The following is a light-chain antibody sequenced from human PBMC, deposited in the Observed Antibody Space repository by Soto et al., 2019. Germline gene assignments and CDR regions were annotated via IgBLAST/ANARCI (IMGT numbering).Light chain of an antibody. CDR2: SND. J-gene: IGLJ1*01. Sequence: QSVLTQPPSASGTPGQRVTISCSGSSSNIGSNTVNWYQRLPGTVPKLLMYSNDQRPSGVPDRFSGSKSVTSASLAINGFPSEDEADYYCSALDDSLIIGVFGTGTKLTVL. CDR3: SALDDSLIIGV. CDR1: SSNIGSNT. V-gene: IGLV1-44*01.